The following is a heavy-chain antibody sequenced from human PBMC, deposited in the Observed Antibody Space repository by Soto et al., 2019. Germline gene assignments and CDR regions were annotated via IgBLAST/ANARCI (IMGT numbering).Heavy chain of an antibody. Sequence: GASVKVSCKASGYTFTSYYMHWVRQAPGQGLEWMGIINPSGGSTSYAQKFQGRVTMTRDTSTSTVYMELSSLRSEDTAVYYCARDLRGYAQNYYYCGMDVWGQGTTVTVSS. J-gene: IGHJ6*02. CDR3: ARDLRGYAQNYYYCGMDV. V-gene: IGHV1-46*01. CDR2: INPSGGST. CDR1: GYTFTSYY. D-gene: IGHD5-12*01.